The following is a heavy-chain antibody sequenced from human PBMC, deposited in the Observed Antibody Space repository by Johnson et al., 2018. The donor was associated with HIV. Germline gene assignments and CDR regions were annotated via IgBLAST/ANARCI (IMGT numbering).Heavy chain of an antibody. V-gene: IGHV3-53*01. CDR2: LYRSGST. D-gene: IGHD6-13*01. Sequence: VQLVESGGGLIQLGGSLRLSCAASGFSVSSKYMSWVRQAPGKGLEWVSALYRSGSTYYVDSVKGRFTISRDNSKNTLHLQMNSLRVDDTAVYYCARGVKQQLSVVDAFDIWGQGTMVTVSS. J-gene: IGHJ3*02. CDR3: ARGVKQQLSVVDAFDI. CDR1: GFSVSSKY.